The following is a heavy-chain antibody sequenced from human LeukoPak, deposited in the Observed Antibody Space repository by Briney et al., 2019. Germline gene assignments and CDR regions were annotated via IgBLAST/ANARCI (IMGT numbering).Heavy chain of an antibody. CDR1: GYTFTGYY. D-gene: IGHD2-8*01. CDR2: INPNSGGT. J-gene: IGHJ5*02. CDR3: ARGPDIVLMVYAIGNWFDP. V-gene: IGHV1-2*02. Sequence: ASVTVSCKASGYTFTGYYMHWVRQAPGQGLEWMGWINPNSGGTNYAQKLQGRVTMTTDTSTSTAYMELRSLRSDDTAVYYCARGPDIVLMVYAIGNWFDPWGQGTLVTVSS.